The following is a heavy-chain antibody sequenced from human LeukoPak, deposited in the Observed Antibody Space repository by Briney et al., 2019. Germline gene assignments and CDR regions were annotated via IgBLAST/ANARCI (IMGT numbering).Heavy chain of an antibody. CDR3: ARQIWFGEFGAAFDI. Sequence: GESLKISCKGSGYSFTSYWIGWVRQTPGKGLEWMGIIYPGDSDTRYSPSFQGQVTISADKSISTAYLQWSSLKASDTAMYYCARQIWFGEFGAAFDIWGQGTMVTVSS. CDR2: IYPGDSDT. J-gene: IGHJ3*02. CDR1: GYSFTSYW. D-gene: IGHD3-10*01. V-gene: IGHV5-51*01.